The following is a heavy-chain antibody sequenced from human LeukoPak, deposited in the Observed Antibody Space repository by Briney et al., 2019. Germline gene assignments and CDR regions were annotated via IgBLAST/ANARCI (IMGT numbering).Heavy chain of an antibody. Sequence: PGGSLRLSCAASGFRFSTYWMSWVRQAPGKGLEWASYISSSSSTLYYADSVKGRFTISRDNAKNPLYLQMNSLRAEDTAVYYCARGTEAGYYDILTGYYTPAHSDAFDIWGQGTMVTVSS. V-gene: IGHV3-48*04. CDR1: GFRFSTYW. CDR2: ISSSSSTL. CDR3: ARGTEAGYYDILTGYYTPAHSDAFDI. D-gene: IGHD3-9*01. J-gene: IGHJ3*02.